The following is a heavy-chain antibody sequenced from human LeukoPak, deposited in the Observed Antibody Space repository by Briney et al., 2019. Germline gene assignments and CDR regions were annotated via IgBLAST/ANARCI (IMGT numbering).Heavy chain of an antibody. J-gene: IGHJ1*01. D-gene: IGHD6-13*01. CDR3: ARSITSSWYGDFQH. Sequence: SETLSLTCTVSGGSMSGYFWSWIRQPPGKGLEWIGYIYYSGSTNYNPSLKSRVTISVDTSKSQFSLKLSSVTAADTAVYYCARSITSSWYGDFQHWGQGTLVTVSS. V-gene: IGHV4-59*01. CDR2: IYYSGST. CDR1: GGSMSGYF.